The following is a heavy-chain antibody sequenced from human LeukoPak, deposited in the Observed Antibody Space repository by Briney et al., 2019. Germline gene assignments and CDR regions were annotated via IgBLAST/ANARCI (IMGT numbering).Heavy chain of an antibody. V-gene: IGHV1-18*01. CDR3: ARDRGTNYYDSSGYYSPTS. CDR1: GYTFTSYG. D-gene: IGHD3-22*01. J-gene: IGHJ5*02. CDR2: ISAYNGNT. Sequence: ASVKVSCKASGYTFTSYGISWVRQAPGQGLEWMGWISAYNGNTNYAQKFQGRVTITADESTSTAYMELSSLRSEDTAVYYCARDRGTNYYDSSGYYSPTSWGQGTLVTVSS.